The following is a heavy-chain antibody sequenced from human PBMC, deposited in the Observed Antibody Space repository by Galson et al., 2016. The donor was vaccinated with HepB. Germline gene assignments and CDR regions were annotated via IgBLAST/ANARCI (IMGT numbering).Heavy chain of an antibody. V-gene: IGHV5-51*01. Sequence: QSGAEVKKPGESLRISCSASGYTFTNYWIGWVRQMPGKGLEWMGIIYPGDSDARYNPSFQGQVTFSAAKSISTAFLQWSSLKASDTAMYYCAREGVVQLPGRGTSTYFYYGMDVWGQGTTVTVSS. J-gene: IGHJ6*02. CDR1: GYTFTNYW. D-gene: IGHD1-1*01. CDR2: IYPGDSDA. CDR3: AREGVVQLPGRGTSTYFYYGMDV.